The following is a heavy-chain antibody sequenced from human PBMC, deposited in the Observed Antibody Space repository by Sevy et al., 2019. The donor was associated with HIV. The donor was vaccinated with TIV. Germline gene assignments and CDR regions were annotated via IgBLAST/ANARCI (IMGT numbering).Heavy chain of an antibody. D-gene: IGHD4-17*01. Sequence: SETLSLSCTVSGGSISTNSYYWGWIRQRPGKGLELIGSIYYNGYTYYNPSLKSRVTISVDTCKNQFSLMLISVTAADTAVYYCARHGYGDYHTYFDYWGQGTLVTVSS. V-gene: IGHV4-39*01. CDR2: IYYNGYT. J-gene: IGHJ4*02. CDR3: ARHGYGDYHTYFDY. CDR1: GGSISTNSYY.